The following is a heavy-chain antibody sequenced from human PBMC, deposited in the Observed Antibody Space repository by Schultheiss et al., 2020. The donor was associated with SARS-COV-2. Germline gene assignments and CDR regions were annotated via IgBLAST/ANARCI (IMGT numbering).Heavy chain of an antibody. CDR2: IYYSGST. CDR3: ARNKGDTRYSGYDNYYYYMDV. J-gene: IGHJ6*03. CDR1: GGSFSGYY. Sequence: SETLSLTCAVYGGSFSGYYWSWIRQPPGKGLEWIGSIYYSGSTYYNPSLKSRVTISVDTSKNQFSLKLSSVTAADTAVYYCARNKGDTRYSGYDNYYYYMDVWGKGTTVTVSS. V-gene: IGHV4-34*01. D-gene: IGHD5-12*01.